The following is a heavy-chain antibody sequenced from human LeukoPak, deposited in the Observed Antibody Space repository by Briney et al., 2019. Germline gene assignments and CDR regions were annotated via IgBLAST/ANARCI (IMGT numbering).Heavy chain of an antibody. Sequence: SVKVSCKASGGTFSSYAISWVRQAPGQGLEWMGGIIPIFGTANYAQKFQGRVTITADESTSTAYMELSSLRSEDTAVYYCARGGRRVATYYYMDVWGKGTTVTISS. V-gene: IGHV1-69*13. CDR2: IIPIFGTA. D-gene: IGHD3-3*01. CDR3: ARGGRRVATYYYMDV. CDR1: GGTFSSYA. J-gene: IGHJ6*03.